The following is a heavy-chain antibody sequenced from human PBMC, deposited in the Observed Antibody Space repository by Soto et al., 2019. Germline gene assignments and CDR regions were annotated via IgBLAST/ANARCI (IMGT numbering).Heavy chain of an antibody. CDR1: GYPVTAYY. V-gene: IGHV1-2*02. CDR3: ARGGGVGVAGSAAFDM. CDR2: INPATGAA. Sequence: QLHLVQSGAVVKKPGASVTVSCSASGYPVTAYYMHWVRQAPGRGLEWMGGINPATGAAKYTQTFQGRATMPRDTATSTVFMDLCGLTSEDTAGFYCARGGGVGVAGSAAFDMWGQGTLVTVSS. J-gene: IGHJ3*02. D-gene: IGHD3-3*01.